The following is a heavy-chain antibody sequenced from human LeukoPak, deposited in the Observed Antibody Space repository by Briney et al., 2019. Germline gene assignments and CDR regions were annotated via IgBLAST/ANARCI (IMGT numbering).Heavy chain of an antibody. D-gene: IGHD6-19*01. V-gene: IGHV5-51*01. CDR2: IYPGDSGT. CDR1: GYSFTSYW. CDR3: ARRARYSSGPIDY. Sequence: GESLKISCKGSGYSFTSYWVGWVRQMPGKGLEWMGIIYPGDSGTRYSPSFQGQVTISADKSISTAYLQWSSLKASDTAMYYCARRARYSSGPIDYWGQGTLVTVSS. J-gene: IGHJ4*02.